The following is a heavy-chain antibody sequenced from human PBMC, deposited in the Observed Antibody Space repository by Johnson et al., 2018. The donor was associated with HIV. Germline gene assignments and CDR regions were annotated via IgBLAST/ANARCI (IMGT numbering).Heavy chain of an antibody. V-gene: IGHV3-30*04. Sequence: QVQLVESGGGVVQPGRSLRLSCAASGFTFSSYVIHWVRQAPGKGLEWVAFISYDGTNTYYADSVKGRFTISRDNSKNTLYLQMNSLRAEDTAVYYCARVVPSEQDANYYDSSHYFDSFDIWGQGTMVTVSS. CDR2: ISYDGTNT. D-gene: IGHD3-22*01. J-gene: IGHJ3*02. CDR3: ARVVPSEQDANYYDSSHYFDSFDI. CDR1: GFTFSSYV.